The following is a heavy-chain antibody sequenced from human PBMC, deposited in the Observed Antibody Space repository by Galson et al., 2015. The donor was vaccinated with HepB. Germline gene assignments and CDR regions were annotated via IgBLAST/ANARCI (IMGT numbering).Heavy chain of an antibody. CDR3: ARIAVSESYWYFDY. D-gene: IGHD1-26*01. J-gene: IGHJ4*02. CDR1: GFTFSSYT. Sequence: SLRLSCAASGFTFSSYTMNWVRQAPGKGLEWISYISTTSDNNFSADSVKGRFIISRDNAKNSLYLQMNSLRAEDTAVYYCARIAVSESYWYFDYWGQGALVTVAS. CDR2: ISTTSDNN. V-gene: IGHV3-48*01.